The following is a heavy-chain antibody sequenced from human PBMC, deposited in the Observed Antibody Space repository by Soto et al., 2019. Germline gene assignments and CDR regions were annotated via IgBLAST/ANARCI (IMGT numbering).Heavy chain of an antibody. D-gene: IGHD4-17*01. Sequence: EVQLVESGGGLVKPGGSLRLSCAASGFTFSSYSMNWVRQAPGKGLEWVSSISSSSSYIYYADSVKGRFTISRDNAKNSLYLQMNSLRAEDTAVYYCARDPLTTVTSDFDYWGQGTLVTVSS. CDR2: ISSSSSYI. CDR1: GFTFSSYS. V-gene: IGHV3-21*01. CDR3: ARDPLTTVTSDFDY. J-gene: IGHJ4*02.